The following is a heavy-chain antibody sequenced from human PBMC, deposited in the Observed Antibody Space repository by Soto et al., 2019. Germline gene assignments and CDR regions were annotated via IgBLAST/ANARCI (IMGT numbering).Heavy chain of an antibody. CDR3: ATSYMVRGDKTSLDY. D-gene: IGHD3-10*01. CDR2: FDPEDGET. V-gene: IGHV1-24*01. J-gene: IGHJ4*02. CDR1: GYTLTELS. Sequence: GASVKVSCKVSGYTLTELSMHWVRQAPGKGLEWMGGFDPEDGETIYAQKFQGRVTMTEDTSTDTAYMELSSLRSEDTAVYYCATSYMVRGDKTSLDYWGQGTLVTVSS.